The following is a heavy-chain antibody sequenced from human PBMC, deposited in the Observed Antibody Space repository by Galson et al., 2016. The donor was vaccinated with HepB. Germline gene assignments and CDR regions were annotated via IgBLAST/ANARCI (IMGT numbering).Heavy chain of an antibody. CDR3: ASKIVGATLEGAFDI. Sequence: SLRLSCAASGFSINTYWMHWVRQAPGKGLVWVSRINSDGSSTNYADSVKGRFTISRDNAKNTLYLQMNSLRAEDTAVYYCASKIVGATLEGAFDIWGQGTMVTVSS. J-gene: IGHJ3*02. D-gene: IGHD1-26*01. CDR2: INSDGSST. V-gene: IGHV3-74*01. CDR1: GFSINTYW.